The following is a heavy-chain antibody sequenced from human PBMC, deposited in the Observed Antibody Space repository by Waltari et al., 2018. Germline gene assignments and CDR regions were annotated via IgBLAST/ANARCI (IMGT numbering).Heavy chain of an antibody. CDR3: AGGRNTITIFDS. D-gene: IGHD4-4*01. J-gene: IGHJ4*02. CDR1: GVSFSGSY. CDR2: MNPSGST. V-gene: IGHV4-34*01. Sequence: QVQLQQWGAGLLTPSETLSLTCAVSGVSFSGSYWTWIRPSPGKGLEWIGEMNPSGSTNYHSSLKGRVSISLDPSKKQFSLRLDSVTAADSAVYYCAGGRNTITIFDSWGQGSLVSVSS.